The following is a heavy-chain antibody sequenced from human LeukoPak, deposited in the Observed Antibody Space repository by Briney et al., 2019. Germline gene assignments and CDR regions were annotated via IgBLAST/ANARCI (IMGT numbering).Heavy chain of an antibody. CDR3: SKGVSPHAPFDAFDV. V-gene: IGHV3-49*04. J-gene: IGHJ3*01. Sequence: GGSLRLSCTVSGFTFADYAMSWVRQAPGKGPELVGFIRTQPYGGSTQYAASVKGRFTISRDDYKSIAYLQMNGLKPEDTAIYYCSKGVSPHAPFDAFDVWGLGTLVTVSS. CDR2: IRTQPYGGST. D-gene: IGHD3-10*01. CDR1: GFTFADYA.